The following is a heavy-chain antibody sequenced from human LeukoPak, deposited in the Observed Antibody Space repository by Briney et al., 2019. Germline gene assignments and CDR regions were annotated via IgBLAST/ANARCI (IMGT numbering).Heavy chain of an antibody. D-gene: IGHD6-19*01. J-gene: IGHJ4*02. CDR2: ISSSSSYI. CDR1: GFTFSSYS. Sequence: GGSLRLSCPASGFTFSSYSMNWVRQAPGKGLEWVSSISSSSSYIYYADSVKGRFTISRDNAKNSLYLQMNSLRAEDTAVYYCAKESRYSSGWYPTYYFDYWGQGTLVTVSS. CDR3: AKESRYSSGWYPTYYFDY. V-gene: IGHV3-21*01.